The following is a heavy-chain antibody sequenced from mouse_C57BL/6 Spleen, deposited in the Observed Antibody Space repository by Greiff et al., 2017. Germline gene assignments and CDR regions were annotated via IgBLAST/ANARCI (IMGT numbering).Heavy chain of an antibody. J-gene: IGHJ4*01. D-gene: IGHD2-12*01. Sequence: QVQLQQSGPGLVQPSQSLSITCTVSGFSLTSYGVHWVRQSPGKGLEWLGVIWRGGSTDYNAAFISRLSICKDNSTSHVFFKMNSLQAEDTDIYCGGRKADSYDDAVDCGGQGTAITVSS. CDR1: GFSLTSYG. CDR2: IWRGGST. V-gene: IGHV2-2*01. CDR3: GRKADSYDDAVDC.